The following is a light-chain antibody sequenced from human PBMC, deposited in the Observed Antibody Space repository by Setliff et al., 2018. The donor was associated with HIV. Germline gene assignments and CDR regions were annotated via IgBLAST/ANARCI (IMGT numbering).Light chain of an antibody. V-gene: IGLV2-14*02. J-gene: IGLJ1*01. CDR2: DVS. CDR3: SSYTSSSPYV. Sequence: QSALTQPASVSGSPGQSITISCTGTSSDVGRYNLVSWYQQHPGKAPKLMIYDVSKRPSGVSNRFSGSKSGNTASLTISGLQADDEADYYCSSYTSSSPYVFGTGTKVTVL. CDR1: SSDVGRYNL.